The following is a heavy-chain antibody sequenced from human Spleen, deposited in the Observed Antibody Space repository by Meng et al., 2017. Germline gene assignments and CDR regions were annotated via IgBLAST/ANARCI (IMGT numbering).Heavy chain of an antibody. J-gene: IGHJ4*02. Sequence: GESLKISCTASGFTFSNYGMHWVRQAPGKGLEWMAVIWYDGSNKYYADSVKGRFTISRDNSKNTLYLQMNSLRAEDTAVYYCARDIDYGGNSVGTAADYWGQGTLVTVSS. D-gene: IGHD4-23*01. CDR1: GFTFSNYG. CDR2: IWYDGSNK. V-gene: IGHV3-33*01. CDR3: ARDIDYGGNSVGTAADY.